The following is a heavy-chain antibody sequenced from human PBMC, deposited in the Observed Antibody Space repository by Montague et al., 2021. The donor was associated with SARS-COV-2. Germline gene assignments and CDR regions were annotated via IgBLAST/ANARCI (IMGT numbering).Heavy chain of an antibody. Sequence: SLRLSCAASGFIFRDYTMSWVRQAPGKGLEWVSSITASSSYIYHADSLKGRFTISRDNAKNSLFLQMNSLRAEDTAVYYCAREDDYEGGGIFDYWGQGTLVAVSS. CDR1: GFIFRDYT. V-gene: IGHV3-21*01. D-gene: IGHD4-17*01. J-gene: IGHJ4*02. CDR3: AREDDYEGGGIFDY. CDR2: ITASSSYI.